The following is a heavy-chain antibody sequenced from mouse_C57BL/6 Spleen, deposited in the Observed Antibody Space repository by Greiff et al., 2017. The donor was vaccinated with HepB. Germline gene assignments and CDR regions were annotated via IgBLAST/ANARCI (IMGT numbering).Heavy chain of an antibody. CDR3: ARREVGAMDY. CDR2: IYPGSGNT. D-gene: IGHD1-1*01. J-gene: IGHJ4*01. CDR1: GYTFTDYY. Sequence: VQLQQSGAELVRPGASVKLSCKASGYTFTDYYINWVKQRPGQGLEWIARIYPGSGNTYYNEKFKGKATLTAEKSSSTAYMQLSSLTSEDSAVYFWARREVGAMDYWGQGTSVTVSS. V-gene: IGHV1-76*01.